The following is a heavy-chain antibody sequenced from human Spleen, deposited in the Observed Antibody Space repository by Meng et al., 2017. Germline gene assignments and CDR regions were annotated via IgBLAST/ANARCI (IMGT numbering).Heavy chain of an antibody. V-gene: IGHV3-43D*03. CDR1: GFAFDDYA. CDR2: ISWDGDTT. Sequence: GESLKISCAASGFAFDDYAMHWVRQAPGKGLEWVSLISWDGDTTYYADSVKGRFTISRDNNKNSLYLQMNSLRAEDTALYYCAKDRPSTNINSPYYGMDVWGQGTTVTVSS. D-gene: IGHD2/OR15-2a*01. J-gene: IGHJ6*02. CDR3: AKDRPSTNINSPYYGMDV.